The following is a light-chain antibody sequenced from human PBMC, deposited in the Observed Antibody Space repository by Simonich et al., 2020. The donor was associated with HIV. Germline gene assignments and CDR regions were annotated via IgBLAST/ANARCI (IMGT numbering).Light chain of an antibody. CDR2: DAS. Sequence: EIVLTQSPATLSLSPGERAPLPCRARQSVSSYLAWYQQKPGQAPRLLIYDASNRATGIPARFSGSGSGTDFTLTISSLEPEDFAVYYCQQRSNWPPLTFGGGTKVEIK. V-gene: IGKV3-11*01. J-gene: IGKJ4*01. CDR1: QSVSSY. CDR3: QQRSNWPPLT.